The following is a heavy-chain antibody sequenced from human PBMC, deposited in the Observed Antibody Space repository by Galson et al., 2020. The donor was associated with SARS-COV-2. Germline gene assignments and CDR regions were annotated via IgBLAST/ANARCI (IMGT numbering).Heavy chain of an antibody. CDR3: ARQLRGGVVVPAAIHFDY. V-gene: IGHV4-39*01. CDR2: IYYSGST. CDR1: GGSISSSSYY. Sequence: ETSETLSLTCTVSGGSISSSSYYWGWIRQPPGKGLEWIGSIYYSGSTYYNPSLKSRVTISVDTSKNQFSLKLSSVTAADTAVYYCARQLRGGVVVPAAIHFDYWGQGTLVTVSS. D-gene: IGHD2-2*01. J-gene: IGHJ4*02.